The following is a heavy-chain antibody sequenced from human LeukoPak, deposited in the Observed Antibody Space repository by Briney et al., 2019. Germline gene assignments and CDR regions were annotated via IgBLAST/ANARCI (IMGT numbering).Heavy chain of an antibody. CDR3: ARWTRDPIRRRVAFDP. D-gene: IGHD2-2*01. V-gene: IGHV4-59*08. CDR1: GGSISSYY. CDR2: IYYSGST. Sequence: SETLSLTCTVSGGSISSYYWSWIRQPPGKGLEWIGYIYYSGSTNYNPSLKSRVTISVDTSKNQFSLKLSSVTAADTAVYYCARWTRDPIRRRVAFDPWGQGTLVTVSS. J-gene: IGHJ5*02.